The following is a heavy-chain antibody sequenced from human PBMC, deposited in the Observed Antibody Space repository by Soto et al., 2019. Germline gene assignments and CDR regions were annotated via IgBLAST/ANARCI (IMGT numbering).Heavy chain of an antibody. Sequence: EVQLVESGGGLVQPGGSLRLSCAASGFTVSSNYMNWVRQAPGKGLEWVSVIYSGGSTYYADSVKGRFTISRDNSKNTLYLQRNSPRTEDTAVYYCARSWEVACSYDYWGQGTLGTVSS. J-gene: IGHJ4*02. CDR3: ARSWEVACSYDY. CDR1: GFTVSSNY. CDR2: IYSGGST. V-gene: IGHV3-66*01. D-gene: IGHD5-12*01.